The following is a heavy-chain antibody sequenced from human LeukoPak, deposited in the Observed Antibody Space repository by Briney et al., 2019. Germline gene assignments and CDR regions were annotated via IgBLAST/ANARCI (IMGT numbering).Heavy chain of an antibody. J-gene: IGHJ4*02. CDR2: ISSGSSSV. CDR3: AVPYSGSID. CDR1: GFTFSTYS. D-gene: IGHD1-26*01. V-gene: IGHV3-48*01. Sequence: GGSLRLSCAASGFTFSTYSMTWVRQAPGRGLEWVSYISSGSSSVYYADSVKGRFTISRDNSKNSLYLQMNSLRAEDTAVYYCAVPYSGSIDWGQGTLVTVSS.